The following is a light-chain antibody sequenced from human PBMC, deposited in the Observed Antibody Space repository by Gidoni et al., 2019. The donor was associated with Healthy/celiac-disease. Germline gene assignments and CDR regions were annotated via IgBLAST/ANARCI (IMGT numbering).Light chain of an antibody. J-gene: IGKJ4*01. CDR2: GAS. V-gene: IGKV3-20*01. CDR3: QQYGSSPLT. CDR1: QSVSSSY. Sequence: ETVLTQSPGTLSSSPGERATPSCSPSQSVSSSYLAWYQQQPGQAPRLIIYGASSRATGIPDRFSGSGSGTDFTLSISRLEPVYFSVYYFQQYGSSPLTFGGGTKVEIK.